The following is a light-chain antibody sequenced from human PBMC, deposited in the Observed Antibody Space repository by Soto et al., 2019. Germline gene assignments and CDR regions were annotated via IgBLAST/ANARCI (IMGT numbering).Light chain of an antibody. J-gene: IGLJ2*01. V-gene: IGLV3-1*01. CDR2: QDT. CDR1: KLGHKY. CDR3: QTWDSSTVV. Sequence: SYELTQPPSVSVSPGQTASITCSGDKLGHKYVCWYQQKPGQSPVLVIYQDTKRPSGIPERFSGSNSGNTATLTISGTQAMDEADYYCQTWDSSTVVFGGGTQLTVL.